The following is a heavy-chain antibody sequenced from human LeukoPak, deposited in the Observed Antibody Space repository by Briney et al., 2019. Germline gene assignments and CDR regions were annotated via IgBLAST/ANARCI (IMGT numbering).Heavy chain of an antibody. CDR3: TRMTTGHDY. J-gene: IGHJ4*02. CDR1: GVSFDDYY. CDR2: INHSGYT. D-gene: IGHD4-17*01. V-gene: IGHV4-34*01. Sequence: SETLSLTCAVSGVSFDDYYWSWVRQTPGKGLEWIGEINHSGYTNDSPSLKSRVTLSIDTSRKQFSLNLRSVTVADAGIYYCTRMTTGHDYWGQRTLVTVSS.